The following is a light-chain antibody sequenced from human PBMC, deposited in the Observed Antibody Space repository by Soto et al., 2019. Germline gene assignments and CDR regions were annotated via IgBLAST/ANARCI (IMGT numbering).Light chain of an antibody. V-gene: IGKV2-29*03. CDR1: RSLLHITGETF. J-gene: IGKJ5*01. CDR2: EVS. Sequence: DVLRTQTELSLSVAPGQPASISCKSRRSLLHITGETFLFWYLQKPGQSPQLLIYEVSTRVSGVPDRFSGSGSGTDLTLEIIRGETVDAGTYYCTQSTHLPPPVGQGTQLEI. CDR3: TQSTHLPPP.